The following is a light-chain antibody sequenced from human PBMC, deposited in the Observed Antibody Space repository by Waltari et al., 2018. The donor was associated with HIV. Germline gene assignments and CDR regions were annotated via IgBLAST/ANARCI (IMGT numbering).Light chain of an antibody. Sequence: QSALTQPASVSGSPGQSLTISCTGTKGDVGGYNHVSWYQKHPGKAPKLIISDVSSRTSGLSNRFSGSKSGNTASLTISGLQSEDEADYFCSSYSSSNTLVIFGGGTKLTVL. V-gene: IGLV2-14*01. CDR1: KGDVGGYNH. CDR2: DVS. J-gene: IGLJ2*01. CDR3: SSYSSSNTLVI.